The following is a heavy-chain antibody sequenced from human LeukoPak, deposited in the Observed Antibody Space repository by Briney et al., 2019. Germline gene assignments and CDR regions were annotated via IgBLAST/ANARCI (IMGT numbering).Heavy chain of an antibody. J-gene: IGHJ4*02. CDR2: IYGGGST. Sequence: GGSLRLSCAASGFTVSSNYMSWVRQAPGKGLEWVSVIYGGGSTYYAASVKGRFTISKDNSKNTLYLQMNSLRTEDTAVYYCARPTSGWSALDYWGQGTLVTVSS. CDR3: ARPTSGWSALDY. V-gene: IGHV3-66*02. CDR1: GFTVSSNY. D-gene: IGHD6-19*01.